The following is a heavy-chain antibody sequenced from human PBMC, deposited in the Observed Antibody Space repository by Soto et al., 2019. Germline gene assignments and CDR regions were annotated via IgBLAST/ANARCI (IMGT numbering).Heavy chain of an antibody. CDR3: ARALDGDFWSGYGPGGNWFDP. CDR1: GFTVSSNY. J-gene: IGHJ5*02. CDR2: IYSGGST. Sequence: GGSLRLSCAASGFTVSSNYMSWVRQAPGKGLEWVSVIYSGGSTYYADSVKGRFTISRDDSKNTLYLQMNSLRAEDTAVYYCARALDGDFWSGYGPGGNWFDPWGQGTLVTVSS. V-gene: IGHV3-66*01. D-gene: IGHD3-3*01.